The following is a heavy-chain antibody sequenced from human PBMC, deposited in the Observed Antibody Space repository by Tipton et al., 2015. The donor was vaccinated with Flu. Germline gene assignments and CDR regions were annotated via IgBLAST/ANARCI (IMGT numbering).Heavy chain of an antibody. Sequence: SLRLSCAASGFSIGNNYMNWVRQAPGKGLEWASIIYSGGTTYYADSVKGRFTISRDISKNTLYLQMNSLRGEDTAMYYCASVPAGKFYYDGMDVWGRGTTVTVSS. D-gene: IGHD6-19*01. CDR2: IYSGGTT. J-gene: IGHJ6*02. CDR1: GFSIGNNY. CDR3: ASVPAGKFYYDGMDV. V-gene: IGHV3-53*01.